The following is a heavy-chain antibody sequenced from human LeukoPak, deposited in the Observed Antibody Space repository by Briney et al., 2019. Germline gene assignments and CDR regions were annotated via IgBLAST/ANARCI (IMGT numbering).Heavy chain of an antibody. J-gene: IGHJ4*02. CDR2: ISAYNGNT. Sequence: ASVKVSCKASGYTFTSYGISWVRQAPGQGLEWMGWISAYNGNTNYAQKLRGRVTMTTDTSTSTAYMELRSLRSDDTAVYYCARFLYYDSSAYYYFDYWGQGTLVTVSS. CDR1: GYTFTSYG. V-gene: IGHV1-18*01. CDR3: ARFLYYDSSAYYYFDY. D-gene: IGHD3-22*01.